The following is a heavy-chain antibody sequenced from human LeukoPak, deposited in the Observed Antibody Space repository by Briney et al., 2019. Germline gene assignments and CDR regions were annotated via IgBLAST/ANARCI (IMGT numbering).Heavy chain of an antibody. CDR2: IRYDGSNK. D-gene: IGHD5-18*01. V-gene: IGHV3-30*02. Sequence: GGSLRLSCAASGFTFSSYGMHWVRQAPGKGLEWVAFIRYDGSNKYYADSVKGRFIISRDNSKNTLYLQMNSLRAEDTAVYYCARDGDVDTAMATYYFDYWGQGTLVTVSS. J-gene: IGHJ4*02. CDR3: ARDGDVDTAMATYYFDY. CDR1: GFTFSSYG.